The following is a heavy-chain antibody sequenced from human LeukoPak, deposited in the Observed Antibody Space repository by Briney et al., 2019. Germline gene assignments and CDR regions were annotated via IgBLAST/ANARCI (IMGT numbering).Heavy chain of an antibody. V-gene: IGHV3-11*04. J-gene: IGHJ4*02. D-gene: IGHD2-2*02. CDR2: ISSSGSTI. CDR1: GFTFSDYY. Sequence: GGSLRPSCAASGFTFSDYYMSWIRQAPGKGLEWVSYISSSGSTIYYADSVKGRFTISRDNAKNSLYLQMNSLRAEDTAVYYCARAVVVPAAIQDYWGQGTLVTVSS. CDR3: ARAVVVPAAIQDY.